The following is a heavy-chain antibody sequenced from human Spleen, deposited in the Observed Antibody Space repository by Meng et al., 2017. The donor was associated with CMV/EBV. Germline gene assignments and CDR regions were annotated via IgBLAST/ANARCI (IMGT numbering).Heavy chain of an antibody. CDR3: ARASVDQYYFDY. Sequence: GSLRLSCTVSGGSISSSSYYWGWIRQPPGKGLEWIGSIYYSGSTYYNPSLKSRVTISVDTSKNQFSLKLSSVTAADTAVYYCARASVDQYYFDYWGQGTLVTVS. CDR1: GGSISSSSYY. CDR2: IYYSGST. D-gene: IGHD6-19*01. J-gene: IGHJ4*02. V-gene: IGHV4-39*07.